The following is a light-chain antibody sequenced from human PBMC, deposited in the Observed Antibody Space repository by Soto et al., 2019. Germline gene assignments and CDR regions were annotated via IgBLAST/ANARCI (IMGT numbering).Light chain of an antibody. CDR1: QSISYY. Sequence: DIQMTQSPSSLSASVGDRVTITCRASQSISYYLNWYQQKPGKAPKLLIYAASSLQSGVPSSFSGSGSGTDFTLTISSLQPEDFATYYCQQSYSTPLTFGPGTKVDIK. J-gene: IGKJ3*01. CDR3: QQSYSTPLT. CDR2: AAS. V-gene: IGKV1-39*01.